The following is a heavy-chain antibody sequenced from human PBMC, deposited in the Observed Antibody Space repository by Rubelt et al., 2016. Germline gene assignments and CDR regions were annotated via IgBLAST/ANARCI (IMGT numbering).Heavy chain of an antibody. V-gene: IGHV4-59*01. D-gene: IGHD4-17*01. J-gene: IGHJ4*02. CDR1: GGSISSYY. CDR3: AREGDYGEPRRFFDY. CDR2: IYYSGST. Sequence: QVQLQESGPGLVKPSETLSLTCTVSGGSISSYYWSWIRQPPGKGLEWIGYIYYSGSTNYNPSLKSRVPISVDTSKYQFSLRLSSVTAADTAVYYCAREGDYGEPRRFFDYWGQGTLVTVSS.